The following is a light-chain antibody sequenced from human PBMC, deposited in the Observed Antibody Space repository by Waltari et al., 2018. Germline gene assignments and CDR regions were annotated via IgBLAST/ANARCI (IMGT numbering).Light chain of an antibody. V-gene: IGLV2-23*02. CDR3: SSYAGGSWV. CDR1: SRDIGTYNL. J-gene: IGLJ3*02. Sequence: QSALTQPASVSGSPGQSITISCTGTSRDIGTYNLASWSQQYPGKVPKLIIYEVSKRPSGVSNHFSGSKSGNTASLTISGLQAEDEAHYYCSSYAGGSWVFGRGTKVTVL. CDR2: EVS.